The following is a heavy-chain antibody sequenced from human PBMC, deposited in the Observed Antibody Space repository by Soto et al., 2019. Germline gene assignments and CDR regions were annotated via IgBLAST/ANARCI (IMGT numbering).Heavy chain of an antibody. CDR3: ARASAPHAGRLQH. J-gene: IGHJ1*01. V-gene: IGHV4-31*03. CDR2: IYYSGST. CDR1: GGSISSSSYY. Sequence: PSETLSLTCTVSGGSISSSSYYWGWIRQHPGKGLEWNGYIYYSGSTYYNPSLKSRVTISVDTSKNQFSLKLSSVTAADTAVYYCARASAPHAGRLQHWGQGTLVTVSS.